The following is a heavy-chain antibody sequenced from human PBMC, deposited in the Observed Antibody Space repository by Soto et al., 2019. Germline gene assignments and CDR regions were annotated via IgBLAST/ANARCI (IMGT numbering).Heavy chain of an antibody. CDR1: GYTFTSYA. V-gene: IGHV1-3*01. CDR3: ARNNLYCTNGVCYNFDY. CDR2: INAGNGNT. J-gene: IGHJ4*02. D-gene: IGHD2-8*01. Sequence: GASVKVSCKASGYTFTSYAMHWVRQAPGQRLEWMGWINAGNGNTKYSQKFQGRVTITRDTSASTAYMELSSLRSEDTAVYYCARNNLYCTNGVCYNFDYWGQGTLVTVSS.